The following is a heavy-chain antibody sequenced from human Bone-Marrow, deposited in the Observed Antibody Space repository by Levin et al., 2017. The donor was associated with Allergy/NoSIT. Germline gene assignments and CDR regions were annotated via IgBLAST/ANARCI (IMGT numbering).Heavy chain of an antibody. V-gene: IGHV1-18*01. CDR3: GRDLIAGRRGY. CDR1: GYLFTSYG. J-gene: IGHJ4*02. D-gene: IGHD6-6*01. Sequence: GASVKVSCKASGYLFTSYGISWLRQAPGQGPEWMGWISTENDKTNYAQKFQGRVTMTSDKPTNTVYMELRSLTSDHTAMYYFGRDLIAGRRGYWGQGTRVTVSS. CDR2: ISTENDKT.